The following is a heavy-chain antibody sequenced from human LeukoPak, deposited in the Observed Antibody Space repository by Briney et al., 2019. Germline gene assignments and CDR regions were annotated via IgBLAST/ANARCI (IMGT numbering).Heavy chain of an antibody. V-gene: IGHV1-24*01. CDR3: ATVGIVVVPAPIRDYYYYGIDV. D-gene: IGHD2-2*02. CDR2: FDPEDGET. CDR1: GYTLTELS. J-gene: IGHJ6*02. Sequence: VASVTVSCMVSGYTLTELSVHWVRRAPGKGLEWMGGFDPEDGETIYAQKFQGRVTMTEDTSTDTAYMELSSLRSEDTAVYYCATVGIVVVPAPIRDYYYYGIDVWGQGTTVTVSS.